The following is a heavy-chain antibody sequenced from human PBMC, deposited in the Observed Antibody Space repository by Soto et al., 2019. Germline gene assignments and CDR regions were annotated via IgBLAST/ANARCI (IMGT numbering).Heavy chain of an antibody. D-gene: IGHD5-18*01. CDR2: IYYSGST. Sequence: SETLSLTCTVSGGSISSGGYYWSWIRQHPGKGLEWIGYIYYSGSTYYNPSLKSRVTISVDTSKNQFSLKLSSVTAADTAVYYCAREAAWILNWFDPWGKGTLVTVSS. V-gene: IGHV4-31*03. CDR3: AREAAWILNWFDP. CDR1: GGSISSGGYY. J-gene: IGHJ5*02.